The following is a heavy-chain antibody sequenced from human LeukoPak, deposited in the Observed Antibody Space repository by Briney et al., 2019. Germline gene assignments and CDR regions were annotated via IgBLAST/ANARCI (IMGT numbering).Heavy chain of an antibody. V-gene: IGHV3-30*02. Sequence: GGSLRLSCAASGFTFSSYGMHWVRQAPGKGLEWVAFIRFDGRNIYYADSVKGRFTISRDNSKNTLYLQMNSLRAEDTAVYYCAKAVGYSGSYLGYWGQGTLVTVSS. CDR1: GFTFSSYG. J-gene: IGHJ4*02. CDR2: IRFDGRNI. D-gene: IGHD6-6*01. CDR3: AKAVGYSGSYLGY.